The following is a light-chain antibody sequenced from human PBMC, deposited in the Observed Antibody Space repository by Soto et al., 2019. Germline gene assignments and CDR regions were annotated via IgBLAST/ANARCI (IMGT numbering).Light chain of an antibody. J-gene: IGKJ1*01. CDR1: QSIATW. CDR3: QQYYLYAT. V-gene: IGKV1-5*01. Sequence: DIQMTQSPFTLSASVGDRVTITCRASQSIATWLAWFQQKPGKAPKLLMYDASKLESGAPTRFSGSGSETEFTLTISSLQPDDIATYYCQQYYLYATFGQGTKVEMK. CDR2: DAS.